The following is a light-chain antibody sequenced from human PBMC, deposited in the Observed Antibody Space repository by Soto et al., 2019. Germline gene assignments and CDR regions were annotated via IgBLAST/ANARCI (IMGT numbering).Light chain of an antibody. Sequence: QSALTQPASVSGSPGQSITISCTGTNSDVGGYNYVSWYQQYPGKAPKLLIYEVSNRPSGVSNRFSGYKSGNTASLTISGLQAEDEADYYCSSYTSSSTYVSFGGGTKLTVL. V-gene: IGLV2-14*01. CDR3: SSYTSSSTYVS. CDR2: EVS. CDR1: NSDVGGYNY. J-gene: IGLJ2*01.